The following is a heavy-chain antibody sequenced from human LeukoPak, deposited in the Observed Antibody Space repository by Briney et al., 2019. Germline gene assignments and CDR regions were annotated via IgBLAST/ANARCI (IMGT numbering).Heavy chain of an antibody. J-gene: IGHJ5*02. V-gene: IGHV5-51*01. D-gene: IGHD4/OR15-4a*01. CDR2: IYPGDSDT. Sequence: GGSLQISCKGSGYSFTSYWIGWVRQLPGKGLEWMGIIYPGDSDTRYSPSFQGQVTISADKSISTAYLQWSSLKASDTAMYYCARRGYGAYNWFDPWGQGTLVTVSS. CDR3: ARRGYGAYNWFDP. CDR1: GYSFTSYW.